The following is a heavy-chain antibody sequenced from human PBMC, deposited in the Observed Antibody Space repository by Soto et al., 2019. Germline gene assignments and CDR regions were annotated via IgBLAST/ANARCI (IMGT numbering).Heavy chain of an antibody. CDR1: GYNFINHG. CDR2: FSGHNGKT. D-gene: IGHD4-17*01. J-gene: IGHJ4*02. V-gene: IGHV1-18*04. Sequence: QVQLVQSGGEAKKPGASVKVSCKASGYNFINHGITWVRQAPGQGREWMGWFSGHNGKTNHAQKFQHRVTMTTDTSTSTTFMELRSLRSDDTAVYYCARDSYALAYFFDYWGQGTLVSVS. CDR3: ARDSYALAYFFDY.